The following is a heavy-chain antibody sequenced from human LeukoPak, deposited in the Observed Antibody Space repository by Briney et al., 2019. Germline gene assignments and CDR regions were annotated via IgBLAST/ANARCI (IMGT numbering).Heavy chain of an antibody. CDR3: ARTPTTVANSGVLYYMDV. D-gene: IGHD4-23*01. CDR1: GYTFTSYY. CDR2: INPSGGST. J-gene: IGHJ6*03. V-gene: IGHV1-46*01. Sequence: ASVKVSCKASGYTFTSYYMHWVRQAPGQGLEWMGIINPSGGSTSYAQKFQGRVTMTRDTSTSTVYMELSSLRSEDTAVYYCARTPTTVANSGVLYYMDVWGKGTTVTVSS.